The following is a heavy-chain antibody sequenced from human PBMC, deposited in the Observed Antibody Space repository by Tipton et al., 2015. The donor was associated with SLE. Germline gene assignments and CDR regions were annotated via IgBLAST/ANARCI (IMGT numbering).Heavy chain of an antibody. CDR2: IFASGST. Sequence: TLSLTCAVYGGSIVRSNWWNWVRQTPEKGLEWIGQIFASGSTGYNPSLQSRVTISLDTSKNQFSLRLSSVTAADTAVYYCARGSGGSYSDFWGQGTLVTVSS. CDR3: ARGSGGSYSDF. CDR1: GGSIVRSNW. J-gene: IGHJ4*02. D-gene: IGHD1-26*01. V-gene: IGHV4-4*02.